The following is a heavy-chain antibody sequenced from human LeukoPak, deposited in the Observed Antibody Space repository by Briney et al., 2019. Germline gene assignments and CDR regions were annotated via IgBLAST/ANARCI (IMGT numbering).Heavy chain of an antibody. D-gene: IGHD3-22*01. Sequence: PSETLSLTCTVSGGSISSYYWSWIRQPPGKGLVWIGYIYYSGSTNYNPSLKSRVTISVDTSKNQFSLKLSSVTAADTAVYYCAGTYYYDSSGYFDYWGQGTLVTVSS. CDR1: GGSISSYY. CDR3: AGTYYYDSSGYFDY. CDR2: IYYSGST. J-gene: IGHJ4*02. V-gene: IGHV4-59*01.